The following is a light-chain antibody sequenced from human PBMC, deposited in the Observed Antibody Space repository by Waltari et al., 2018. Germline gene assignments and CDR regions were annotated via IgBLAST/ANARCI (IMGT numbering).Light chain of an antibody. CDR2: LGS. J-gene: IGKJ1*01. V-gene: IGKV2-28*01. Sequence: DMVMTQSPRSLSVTPGEPASMSCRSSQSLLHSSGYNYLEWYLQKPGQSPQLLIYLGSYRASGVPHRFSGSGSGTDFTLKIDRVEADDVGVYYCMQTLQSPWTFGQGTKVEI. CDR3: MQTLQSPWT. CDR1: QSLLHSSGYNY.